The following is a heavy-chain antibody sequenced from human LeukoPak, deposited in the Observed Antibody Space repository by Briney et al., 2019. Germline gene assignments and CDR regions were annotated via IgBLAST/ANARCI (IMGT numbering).Heavy chain of an antibody. Sequence: SETLSLTCTVSGGSISSSSYYWGWIRQPPGKGLEWIGSIYYSGSTYYNPSLKSRFTISVDTSKNQFSLKLSSVTAADTAVYYCARVVVAEYYYYYYMDVGGKGTTVTVSS. CDR3: ARVVVAEYYYYYYMDV. CDR1: GGSISSSSYY. V-gene: IGHV4-39*01. J-gene: IGHJ6*03. D-gene: IGHD2-15*01. CDR2: IYYSGST.